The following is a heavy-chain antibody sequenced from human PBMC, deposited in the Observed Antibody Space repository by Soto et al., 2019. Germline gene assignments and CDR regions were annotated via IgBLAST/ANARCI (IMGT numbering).Heavy chain of an antibody. J-gene: IGHJ4*02. Sequence: EVHLLESGGGLVQRGGSLRLSCVASGFTFNNYAMNWVRQAPGKGLEWVSNIGGRGGNTFYADSMRDRFTISRDNSKNPVYLQMNNLRVDDSATYYCAKPSAYGDFTGSFDSWGQGTLVTVSP. V-gene: IGHV3-23*01. CDR3: AKPSAYGDFTGSFDS. D-gene: IGHD4-17*01. CDR1: GFTFNNYA. CDR2: IGGRGGNT.